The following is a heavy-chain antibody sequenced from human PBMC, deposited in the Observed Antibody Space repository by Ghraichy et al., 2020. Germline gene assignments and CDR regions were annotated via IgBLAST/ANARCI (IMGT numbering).Heavy chain of an antibody. CDR2: IKHDGSAK. Sequence: GGSLRLSCAASGFTLSVYWVTWVRQAPGKGLEWMASIKHDGSAKYYVDSVKGRFTISRDNTMNSMYLQMNTLGAEDTAVYFCARGSNWIDDPYYSGLDVWGQGTTVTVSS. CDR3: ARGSNWIDDPYYSGLDV. CDR1: GFTLSVYW. V-gene: IGHV3-7*03. J-gene: IGHJ6*02. D-gene: IGHD1-1*01.